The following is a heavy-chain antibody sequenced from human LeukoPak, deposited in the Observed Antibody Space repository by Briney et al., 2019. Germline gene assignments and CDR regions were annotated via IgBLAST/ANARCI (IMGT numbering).Heavy chain of an antibody. CDR1: GFVFSTYG. Sequence: PGTSLRLSCAASGFVFSTYGMHWVRQAPGKGLDWVAAISNDGSKKYYADSVKGRFTISRDNSKNTLSLQVSSLRTEDTAVYYCAKDRYSYAFEYSDSWGQGTLVTVSS. CDR2: ISNDGSKK. CDR3: AKDRYSYAFEYSDS. V-gene: IGHV3-30*18. J-gene: IGHJ4*02. D-gene: IGHD5-18*01.